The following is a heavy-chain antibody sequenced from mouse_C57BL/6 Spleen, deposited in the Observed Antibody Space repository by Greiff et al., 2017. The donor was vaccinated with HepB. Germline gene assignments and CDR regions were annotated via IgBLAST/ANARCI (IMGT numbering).Heavy chain of an antibody. CDR1: GYTFTDYE. CDR2: IDPETGGT. J-gene: IGHJ3*01. Sequence: VKLMESGAELVRPGASVTLSCKASGYTFTDYEMHWVKQTPVHGLEWIGAIDPETGGTAYNQKFKGKAILTADKSSSTAYMELRSLTSEDSAVYYSYSWFAYWGQGTLVTVSA. CDR3: YSWFAY. V-gene: IGHV1-15*01. D-gene: IGHD1-1*01.